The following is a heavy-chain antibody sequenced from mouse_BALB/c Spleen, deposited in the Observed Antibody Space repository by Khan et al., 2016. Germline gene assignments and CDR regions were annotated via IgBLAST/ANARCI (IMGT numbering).Heavy chain of an antibody. CDR2: ISTYYGNT. CDR3: ARGGNYFYYYAMDY. Sequence: QVQLKQSGPELVRPGVSVKISCKGSSYTFTDYAMHWVKQSHAKSLEWIGVISTYYGNTNYNQKFKGKATMTVDKSSSTAYMELARLTSEDSAIYYCARGGNYFYYYAMDYWGQGTSVTVSS. D-gene: IGHD2-1*01. CDR1: SYTFTDYA. J-gene: IGHJ4*01. V-gene: IGHV1S137*01.